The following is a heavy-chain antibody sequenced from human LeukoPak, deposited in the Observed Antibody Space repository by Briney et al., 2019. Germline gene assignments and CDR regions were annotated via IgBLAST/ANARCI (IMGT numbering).Heavy chain of an antibody. D-gene: IGHD3-10*01. Sequence: SETLPLTCTVSGGSITDHYWAWIRQPPGKGLEWIGFIYYSGSTNYNPSLKTRATLSVDTSKNQFSLKLNSVTAADTAVYYCARRGFGEAMEYWGQGTLVAVSS. CDR1: GGSITDHY. CDR2: IYYSGST. J-gene: IGHJ4*02. V-gene: IGHV4-59*08. CDR3: ARRGFGEAMEY.